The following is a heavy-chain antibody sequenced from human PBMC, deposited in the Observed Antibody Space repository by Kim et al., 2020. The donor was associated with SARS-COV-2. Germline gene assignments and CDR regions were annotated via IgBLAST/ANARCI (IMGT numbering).Heavy chain of an antibody. J-gene: IGHJ3*02. CDR2: IYYSGST. CDR3: ARDSVELERRDAFDI. Sequence: SETLSLTCTVSGGSISSSSYYWGWIRQPPGKGLEWIGSIYYSGSTYYNPSLKSRVTISVDTSKNQFSLKLSSVTAADTAVYYCARDSVELERRDAFDIWGQGTMVTVSS. V-gene: IGHV4-39*07. D-gene: IGHD1-1*01. CDR1: GGSISSSSYY.